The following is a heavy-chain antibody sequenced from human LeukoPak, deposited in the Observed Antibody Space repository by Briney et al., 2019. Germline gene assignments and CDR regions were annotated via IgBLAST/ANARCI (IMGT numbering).Heavy chain of an antibody. Sequence: SETLSLTCTVSGGSINSNNYYWGWIRQPPGKGLEWIGSIYFTGKIYYNASLKSRVTVSLDTSKNHFSLKLNSVTAADTAVYYCARPRRYFDSHFTYWGQGTLVTVSS. V-gene: IGHV4-39*02. D-gene: IGHD3-9*01. CDR3: ARPRRYFDSHFTY. CDR1: GGSINSNNYY. J-gene: IGHJ4*02. CDR2: IYFTGKI.